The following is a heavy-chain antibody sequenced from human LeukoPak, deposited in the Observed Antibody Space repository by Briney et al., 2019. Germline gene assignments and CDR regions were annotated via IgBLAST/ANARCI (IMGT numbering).Heavy chain of an antibody. D-gene: IGHD2-2*01. J-gene: IGHJ6*02. CDR2: IIPIFGTA. Sequence: ASVKVSCKASGGTFSSYAISWVRQAPGQGLEWMGGIIPIFGTANYAQKFQGRVTITADESTSTAYMELSSLRSEDTAVYYCVRALVVVPAVPYYYYGMDVWGQGTTVTVSS. CDR3: VRALVVVPAVPYYYYGMDV. V-gene: IGHV1-69*13. CDR1: GGTFSSYA.